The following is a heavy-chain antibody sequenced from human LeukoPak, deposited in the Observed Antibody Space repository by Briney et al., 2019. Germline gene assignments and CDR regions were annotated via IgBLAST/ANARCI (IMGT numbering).Heavy chain of an antibody. CDR2: ISGSGGGT. V-gene: IGHV3-23*01. D-gene: IGHD4-23*01. CDR3: AKNTYGGIWGSIDY. Sequence: ISGSGGGTYYADSVKGRFTISRDNSKNTLYLQMNSLRAEDTAVYYCAKNTYGGIWGSIDYWGQGTLVTVSS. J-gene: IGHJ4*02.